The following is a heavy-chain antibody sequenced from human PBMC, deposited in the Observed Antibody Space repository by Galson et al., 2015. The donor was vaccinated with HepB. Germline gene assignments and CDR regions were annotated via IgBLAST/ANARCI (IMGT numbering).Heavy chain of an antibody. CDR3: ARDPPQYAPLRPGGDYFGH. CDR1: GFTFSTYR. J-gene: IGHJ4*02. V-gene: IGHV3-30*03. CDR2: ISYNGGDK. D-gene: IGHD4-17*01. Sequence: SLRLSCAASGFTFSTYRMHWVRQAPAKGLEWMARISYNGGDKFYADSVKGRFTISRDNSKNTLYLQMNSLGPEDTAVYYCARDPPQYAPLRPGGDYFGHPAQGSLVTAS.